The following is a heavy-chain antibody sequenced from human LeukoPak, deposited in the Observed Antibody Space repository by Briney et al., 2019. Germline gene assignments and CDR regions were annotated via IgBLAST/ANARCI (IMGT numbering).Heavy chain of an antibody. CDR2: VYYSGST. D-gene: IGHD6-19*01. V-gene: IGHV4-59*08. CDR3: ARVAGFDFDY. Sequence: PSETLSLTCTVSGGSISSYYWTWIRQPPGKGLEWIGYVYYSGSTNYNPSLKSRVTISVDASKNQFSLKLSSVTAADTAVYYCARVAGFDFDYWGQGTLVTVSS. J-gene: IGHJ4*02. CDR1: GGSISSYY.